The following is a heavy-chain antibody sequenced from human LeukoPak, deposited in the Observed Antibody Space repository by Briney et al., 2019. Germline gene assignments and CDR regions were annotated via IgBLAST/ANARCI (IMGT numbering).Heavy chain of an antibody. CDR3: GRSGDGAFDI. V-gene: IGHV3-48*02. CDR2: IMSSGSVV. J-gene: IGHJ3*02. D-gene: IGHD1-26*01. CDR1: GFPFSTQS. Sequence: PGGSLRLSCAASGFPFSTQSMNWVRQAPGKGLEWVSYIMSSGSVVSYSDSAKGRFTISRDNAHNSLYLQMNSLRDEDTAVYYCGRSGDGAFDIWGQGTMVTVSS.